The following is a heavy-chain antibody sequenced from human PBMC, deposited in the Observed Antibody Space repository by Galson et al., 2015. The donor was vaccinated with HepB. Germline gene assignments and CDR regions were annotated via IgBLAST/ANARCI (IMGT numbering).Heavy chain of an antibody. V-gene: IGHV3-48*01. CDR2: ISSSSSSI. CDR3: ARSGGGDCYSRVCAFDI. J-gene: IGHJ3*02. Sequence: LRLSCAASGFTFSSYSMNWVRQAPGKGLEWVSYISSSSSSIYYADSVKGRFTISRDNAKNSLYLQMNSLRAEDTAVYYCARSGGGDCYSRVCAFDIWGQGTMVTVSS. D-gene: IGHD2-21*02. CDR1: GFTFSSYS.